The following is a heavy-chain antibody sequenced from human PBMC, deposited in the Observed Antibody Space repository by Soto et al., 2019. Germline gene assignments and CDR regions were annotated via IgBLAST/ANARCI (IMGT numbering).Heavy chain of an antibody. CDR1: GFTFSSYA. D-gene: IGHD3-22*01. J-gene: IGHJ4*02. CDR3: AKAEKPYYYDSSGYYFDY. Sequence: PGGSLRLSCAASGFTFSSYAMSWVRQAPGKGLEWVSAISGSGGSTYYADSVKGRFTISRDNSKNTLYLQMNSLRAEDTAVYYCAKAEKPYYYDSSGYYFDYWGQGTLVTVSS. CDR2: ISGSGGST. V-gene: IGHV3-23*01.